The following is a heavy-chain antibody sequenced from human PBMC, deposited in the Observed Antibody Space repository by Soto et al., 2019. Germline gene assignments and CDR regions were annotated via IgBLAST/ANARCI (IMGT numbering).Heavy chain of an antibody. J-gene: IGHJ4*02. CDR1: GYTLTELS. CDR2: FDPEDGET. V-gene: IGHV1-24*01. Sequence: ASVKVSCKVSGYTLTELSMHWVRQAPGKGLEWMGGFDPEDGETIYAQKFQGRVTMTEDTSTDTAYMELSSLRSEDTAVYYCATLPFGIPGTAFDYWGQGTRVTSPQ. CDR3: ATLPFGIPGTAFDY. D-gene: IGHD1-7*01.